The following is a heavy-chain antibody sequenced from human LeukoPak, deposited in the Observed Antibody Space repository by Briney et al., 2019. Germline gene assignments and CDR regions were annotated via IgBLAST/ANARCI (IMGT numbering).Heavy chain of an antibody. CDR3: ARDLQPTLWSNSDY. Sequence: GGSLTLSCAASGFTFSTYAMSWVRQPPGKGLEWVSYISSSGSTIYYPDSVKGRFTISRDNAKNSLYLQMNSLRAEDTAVYYCARDLQPTLWSNSDYWGQGTLVTVSS. V-gene: IGHV3-48*03. D-gene: IGHD1-1*01. CDR1: GFTFSTYA. CDR2: ISSSGSTI. J-gene: IGHJ4*02.